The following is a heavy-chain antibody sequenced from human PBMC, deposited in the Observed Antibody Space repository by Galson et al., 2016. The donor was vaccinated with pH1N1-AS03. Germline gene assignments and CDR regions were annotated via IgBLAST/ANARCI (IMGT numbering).Heavy chain of an antibody. J-gene: IGHJ3*02. CDR3: AKAERGGYYFRLTFEI. V-gene: IGHV3-9*01. D-gene: IGHD3-22*01. Sequence: SLRLSCAASGFSFNDHALHWVRRAPGKGLEWVSGISWDGSNTDYADSVKGRFTISRDNAKNSLSLQMNSLRPEDTALYYCAKAERGGYYFRLTFEIWGQGTMVTVSS. CDR1: GFSFNDHA. CDR2: ISWDGSNT.